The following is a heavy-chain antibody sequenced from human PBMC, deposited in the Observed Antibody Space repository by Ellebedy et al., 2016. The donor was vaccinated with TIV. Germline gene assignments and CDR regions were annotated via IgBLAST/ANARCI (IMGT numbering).Heavy chain of an antibody. CDR1: GDSISRSSSY. V-gene: IGHV4-39*01. J-gene: IGHJ5*02. CDR2: VYNSGST. Sequence: GSLRFSCTVYGDSISRSSSYWGWIRQPPGKGLEWIGSVYNSGSTDYNPSLKSRVTISADTSKNQFSLRLSSVTAADTAVYYCARWFGELLYVRWFDPWGQGTLVTVSS. CDR3: ARWFGELLYVRWFDP. D-gene: IGHD3-10*01.